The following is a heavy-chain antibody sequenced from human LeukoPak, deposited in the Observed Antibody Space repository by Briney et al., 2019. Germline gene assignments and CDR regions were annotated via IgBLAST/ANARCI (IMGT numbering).Heavy chain of an antibody. CDR2: ISSSGSTI. CDR1: GFTFSDYY. V-gene: IGHV3-11*01. D-gene: IGHD2-2*01. CDR3: ARDPGIVVVPANSGTPHYYYYGMDD. J-gene: IGHJ6*02. Sequence: GGSLRLSCAASGFTFSDYYMSWIRQAPGKGLEWVSYISSSGSTIYYADSVKGRFTISRDNAKNSLYLQMNSLRAEDMAVYYCARDPGIVVVPANSGTPHYYYYGMDDWGQGTTVTVSS.